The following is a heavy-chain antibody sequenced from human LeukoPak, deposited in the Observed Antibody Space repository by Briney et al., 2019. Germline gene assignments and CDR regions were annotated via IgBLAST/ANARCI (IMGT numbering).Heavy chain of an antibody. Sequence: ASETLSLTCAVYGGSFSGYYWSWIRQPPGKGLEWIGEINHGGSTNYNPSLKSRVTISVDTSKNQFSLKLSSVTAADTAVYYCARGETCSGGSCYSLSNWFDPWGQGTLVTVSS. CDR3: ARGETCSGGSCYSLSNWFDP. V-gene: IGHV4-34*01. CDR1: GGSFSGYY. CDR2: INHGGST. D-gene: IGHD2-15*01. J-gene: IGHJ5*02.